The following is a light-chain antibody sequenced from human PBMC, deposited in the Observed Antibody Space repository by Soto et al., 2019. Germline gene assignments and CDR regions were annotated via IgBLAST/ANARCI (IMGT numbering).Light chain of an antibody. CDR2: KAS. CDR3: QQYESYPMT. CDR1: QSISSW. J-gene: IGKJ4*01. V-gene: IGKV1-5*03. Sequence: DIQMTQSPSTLSASVGDRVTITCRASQSISSWLAWYQQKPGKAPKLLIYKASSLESGVPPRFSGSGSGTEFALTISSLQPDDFATYYCQQYESYPMTFGGGTKVDIK.